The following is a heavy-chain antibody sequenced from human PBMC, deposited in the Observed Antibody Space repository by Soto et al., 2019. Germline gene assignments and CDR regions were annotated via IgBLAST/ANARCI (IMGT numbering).Heavy chain of an antibody. CDR3: AKPRLVAGLIKYVDFAS. CDR1: GFTFSSYA. V-gene: IGHV3-23*01. D-gene: IGHD6-19*01. Sequence: PGGSLRLSCEVSGFTFSSYALSWVRQSPGKGLEWVAVISGTGVSSQYADSVKGRFTISRDNSKNTLTLQTNSLRAEDTAVYYCAKPRLVAGLIKYVDFASWGQGTLVTVSS. CDR2: ISGTGVSS. J-gene: IGHJ4*02.